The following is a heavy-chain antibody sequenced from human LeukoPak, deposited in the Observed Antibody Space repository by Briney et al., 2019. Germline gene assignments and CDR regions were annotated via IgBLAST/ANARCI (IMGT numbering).Heavy chain of an antibody. CDR1: GYTFTGYY. Sequence: ASVKVSCKASGYTFTGYYMHWVRQAPGQGLEWMGRINPNSGGTNYAQKFQGRVTMTRDTSISTAYMELSRLRSDDTAVYYCARVFMAMEVTPDRCFDYWGQGTLVTVSS. CDR2: INPNSGGT. V-gene: IGHV1-2*06. J-gene: IGHJ4*02. CDR3: ARVFMAMEVTPDRCFDY. D-gene: IGHD4-23*01.